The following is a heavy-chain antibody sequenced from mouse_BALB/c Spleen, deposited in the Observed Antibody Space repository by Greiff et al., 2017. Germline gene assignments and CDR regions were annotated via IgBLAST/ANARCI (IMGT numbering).Heavy chain of an antibody. Sequence: EVQRVESGGDLVKPGGSLKLSCAASGFTFSSYGMSWVRQTPDKRLEWVATISSGGSYTYYPDSVKGRFTISRDNAKNTLYLQMSSLKSEDTAMYYCARGGDSSGYLFAYWGQGTLVTVSA. D-gene: IGHD3-2*01. J-gene: IGHJ3*01. CDR3: ARGGDSSGYLFAY. CDR2: ISSGGSYT. V-gene: IGHV5-6*01. CDR1: GFTFSSYG.